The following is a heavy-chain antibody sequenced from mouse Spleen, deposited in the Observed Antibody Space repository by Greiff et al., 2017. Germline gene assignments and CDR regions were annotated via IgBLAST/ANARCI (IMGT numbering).Heavy chain of an antibody. V-gene: IGHV3-6*01. CDR3: ARDNSYYYAMDY. J-gene: IGHJ4*01. Sequence: EVQLQQSGPGLVKPSQSLSLTCSVTGYSITSGYYWNWIRQFPGNKLEWMGYISYDGSNNYNPSLKNRISITRDTSKNQFFLKLNSVTTEDTATYYCARDNSYYYAMDYWGQGTSVTVSS. CDR2: ISYDGSN. CDR1: GYSITSGYY.